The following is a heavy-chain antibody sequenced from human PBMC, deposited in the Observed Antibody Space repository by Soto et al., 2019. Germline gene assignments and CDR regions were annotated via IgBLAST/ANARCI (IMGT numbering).Heavy chain of an antibody. D-gene: IGHD6-13*01. V-gene: IGHV3-11*03. Sequence: PGGSLRLSCAASGFTFSDYYMSRIRQAPGKGLEWVSYISSSSSYTNYADSVKGRFTISRDNAKNSLYLQMNSLRAEDTAVYYCARIPGGAAAGLDYWGQGTLVTVSS. J-gene: IGHJ4*02. CDR1: GFTFSDYY. CDR3: ARIPGGAAAGLDY. CDR2: ISSSSSYT.